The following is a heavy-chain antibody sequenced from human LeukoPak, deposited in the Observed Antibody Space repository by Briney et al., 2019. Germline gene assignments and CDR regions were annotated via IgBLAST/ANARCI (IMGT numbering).Heavy chain of an antibody. CDR3: ATGGNWNSRGLHPRYFDY. D-gene: IGHD1-7*01. Sequence: SESLSLTCAVSAYSISSGCNWGGIRQPPGKGLEWIGSIYTRGSTNYNASLKSRATMSVDTSTNHFSLKLSSVTAAVRAVRYCATGGNWNSRGLHPRYFDYWGQGTLVTVSS. CDR1: AYSISSGCN. CDR2: IYTRGST. V-gene: IGHV4-38-2*01. J-gene: IGHJ4*02.